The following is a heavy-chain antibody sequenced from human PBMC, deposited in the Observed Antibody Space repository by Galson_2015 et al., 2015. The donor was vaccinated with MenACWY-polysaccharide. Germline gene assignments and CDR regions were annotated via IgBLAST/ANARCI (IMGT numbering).Heavy chain of an antibody. CDR1: GFAVSSRA. J-gene: IGHJ4*02. D-gene: IGHD3-10*01. CDR2: ITHNAGKT. V-gene: IGHV3-23*01. CDR3: AKDHASFGWPTFDS. Sequence: SLRLSCAASGFAVSSRAMSWVRQAPGKEPEWIAAITHNAGKTYYAHSVMGRFTISRTSSSNTVSLQMNSLRVEDTALYFCAKDHASFGWPTFDSWGPGTLVTVSS.